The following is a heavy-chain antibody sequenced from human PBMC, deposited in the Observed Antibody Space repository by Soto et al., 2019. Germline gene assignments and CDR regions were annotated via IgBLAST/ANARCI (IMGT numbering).Heavy chain of an antibody. Sequence: GGSLRLSCAASGFTFSSYAMSWVRQAPGKGLEWVSAISGSGGSTCYADSVKGRFTISRDNSKNTLYLQMNSLRAEDTAVYYCAKDMSLGSSWYPFDYWGQGTLVTVSS. V-gene: IGHV3-23*01. CDR1: GFTFSSYA. D-gene: IGHD6-13*01. CDR3: AKDMSLGSSWYPFDY. J-gene: IGHJ4*02. CDR2: ISGSGGST.